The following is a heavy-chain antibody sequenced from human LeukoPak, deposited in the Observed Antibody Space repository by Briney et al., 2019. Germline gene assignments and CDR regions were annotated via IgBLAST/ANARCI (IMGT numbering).Heavy chain of an antibody. D-gene: IGHD3-3*01. J-gene: IGHJ4*02. CDR1: GFTFSSYA. CDR2: ISGGGGST. V-gene: IGHV3-23*01. CDR3: AKRLRDFWSGSDY. Sequence: PGGSLRLSCAASGFTFSSYAMSWVRPAPGKGLEWVSAISGGGGSTYYADSVKGRFTISRDNSKNTLYLQMNSLRAEDTAVYYCAKRLRDFWSGSDYWGQGTLVTVSS.